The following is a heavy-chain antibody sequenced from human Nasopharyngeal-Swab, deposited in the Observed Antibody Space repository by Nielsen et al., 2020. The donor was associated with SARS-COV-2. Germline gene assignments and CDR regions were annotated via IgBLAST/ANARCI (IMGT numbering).Heavy chain of an antibody. D-gene: IGHD7-27*01. V-gene: IGHV3-9*01. Sequence: GGSLRLSCAASGFAFDDFAMHWVRQAPGKGLEWVSGITWNSRITDYADSVKGRSTISRDNTKNSLYLQMNNLRPEDTALYYCVSTGDYFDLWGQGTLVTVSS. CDR2: ITWNSRIT. CDR1: GFAFDDFA. CDR3: VSTGDYFDL. J-gene: IGHJ4*01.